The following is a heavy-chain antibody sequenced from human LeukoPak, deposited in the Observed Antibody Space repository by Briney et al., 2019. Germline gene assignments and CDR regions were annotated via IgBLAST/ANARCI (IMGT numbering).Heavy chain of an antibody. CDR1: GDSITGHY. J-gene: IGHJ3*02. CDR2: ISHIGST. CDR3: ARDRISINALDM. Sequence: PSETLSLTCSVSGDSITGHYLTWIRQPPGNGQEWIGYISHIGSTNYNPSLESRVTISVDTSKNQFSLKLTSVTAADTALYYCARDRISINALDMWGQGTMVTVSS. D-gene: IGHD1-14*01. V-gene: IGHV4-59*11.